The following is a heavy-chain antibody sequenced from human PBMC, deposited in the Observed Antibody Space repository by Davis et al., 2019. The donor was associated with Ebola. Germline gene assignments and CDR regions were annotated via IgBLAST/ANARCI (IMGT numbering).Heavy chain of an antibody. CDR3: ASLRRTITGMDDAFDI. V-gene: IGHV5-51*01. D-gene: IGHD1-20*01. Sequence: GESLKISCKDSGNSFTSHWIGWVRQLPGKGPEGMGIIYTGYSDTRYSPSFRGQVTISADKSIKTAFLQWSSLKASDTAMYYCASLRRTITGMDDAFDIWGQGTMVTVSS. J-gene: IGHJ3*02. CDR1: GNSFTSHW. CDR2: IYTGYSDT.